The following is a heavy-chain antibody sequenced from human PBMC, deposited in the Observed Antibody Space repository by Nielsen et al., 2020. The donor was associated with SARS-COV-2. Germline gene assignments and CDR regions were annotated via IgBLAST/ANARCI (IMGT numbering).Heavy chain of an antibody. D-gene: IGHD3-10*01. J-gene: IGHJ3*01. Sequence: GGSLRLSCAASGFTFNIYAMAWVRRAPGRGLRWVTGVSASGGSTYYTDSVKGRFSISRDNSKNTLFLQMHSLRVEDTALYYCAKDGVVRGDALDLWGQGTMVTVSS. CDR2: VSASGGST. CDR1: GFTFNIYA. CDR3: AKDGVVRGDALDL. V-gene: IGHV3-23*01.